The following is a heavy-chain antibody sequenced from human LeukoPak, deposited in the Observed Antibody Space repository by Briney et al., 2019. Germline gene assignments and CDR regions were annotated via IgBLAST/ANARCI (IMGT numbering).Heavy chain of an antibody. CDR2: ISTDGRTT. J-gene: IGHJ4*02. Sequence: GGSLRLSCAASGFSFSSHWMHWVRQAPGMGLVWVSRISTDGRTTSHADSVEGRFTIYRDNAKNTVYLQMNSLRAEDTAVCFCARDRTTVTVFDYWGQGTLVTVSS. CDR3: ARDRTTVTVFDY. CDR1: GFSFSSHW. V-gene: IGHV3-74*01. D-gene: IGHD4-17*01.